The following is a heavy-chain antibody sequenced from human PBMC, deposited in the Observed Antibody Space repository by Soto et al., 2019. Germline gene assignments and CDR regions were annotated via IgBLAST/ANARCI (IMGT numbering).Heavy chain of an antibody. CDR1: GFTFSSYG. D-gene: IGHD3-16*01. CDR2: ISYDGSNK. CDR3: ASDAYFYYFYYYSMYV. J-gene: IGHJ6*02. V-gene: IGHV3-30*03. Sequence: QVQLVESGGGVVQPGRSLRLSCAASGFTFSSYGMHWVRQAPGKGLEWVAVISYDGSNKYYADSVKGRFTISRDNSKNTLYLQMNSLRAEDTAVFYCASDAYFYYFYYYSMYVWCQRTTVTFSS.